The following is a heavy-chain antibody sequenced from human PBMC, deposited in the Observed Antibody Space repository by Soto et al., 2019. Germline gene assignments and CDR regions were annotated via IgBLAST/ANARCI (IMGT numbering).Heavy chain of an antibody. D-gene: IGHD6-19*01. J-gene: IGHJ5*02. V-gene: IGHV3-7*04. CDR3: ARDLYIPVSGTRESYFDP. Sequence: GGSLRLSCAASGFTFSSYWMSWVRQAPGTGLEWVANIKVDGSEKYYVDSVKGRFTISRDNAKSSLYLQINSLRAEDTAVYYCARDLYIPVSGTRESYFDPWGQGTLVTVSS. CDR1: GFTFSSYW. CDR2: IKVDGSEK.